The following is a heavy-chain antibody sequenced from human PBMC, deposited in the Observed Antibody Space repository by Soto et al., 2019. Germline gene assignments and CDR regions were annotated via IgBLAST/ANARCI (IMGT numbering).Heavy chain of an antibody. CDR2: IFWNDAK. V-gene: IGHV2-5*01. D-gene: IGHD1-7*01. CDR1: GFSLSTSGVC. J-gene: IGHJ5*02. Sequence: QITLKESGPTLVKPTQTLTLTCTFSGFSLSTSGVCVGWIRQPPGKALEWLALIFWNDAKRYSPSLNSRLTITKDTAKNQVVLTITNMDPVDTDTYFCEHRQNFNWFDPCGQGTLVTVS. CDR3: EHRQNFNWFDP.